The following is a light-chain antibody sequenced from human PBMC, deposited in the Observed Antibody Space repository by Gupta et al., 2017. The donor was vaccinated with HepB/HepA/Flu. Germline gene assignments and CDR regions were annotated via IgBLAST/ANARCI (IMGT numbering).Light chain of an antibody. CDR3: SSYTSITSVV. Sequence: QSALTQPASVSGSPGPSITISCTGTSSDVGAYIYVSWYQQDPGKAPKLMIYDVSQRPAGVSNRFSGSKSGNTASLTISGLQAEDEADYHCSSYTSITSVVFGGGTKVTVL. V-gene: IGLV2-14*03. CDR2: DVS. J-gene: IGLJ2*01. CDR1: SSDVGAYIY.